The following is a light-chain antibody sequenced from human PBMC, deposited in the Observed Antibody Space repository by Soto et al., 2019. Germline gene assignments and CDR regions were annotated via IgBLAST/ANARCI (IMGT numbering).Light chain of an antibody. CDR1: QRINNK. CDR3: QQRSDWPPELT. J-gene: IGKJ4*01. V-gene: IGKV3-15*01. CDR2: GAS. Sequence: EIVMTQSPATLSVSPGERVTLSCRVSQRINNKLAWYQQKPGQAPRLLIYGASTRATGIPARFSGSASGTDFTLTISSLEPGDFAVYYCQQRSDWPPELTFGGGTKVDIK.